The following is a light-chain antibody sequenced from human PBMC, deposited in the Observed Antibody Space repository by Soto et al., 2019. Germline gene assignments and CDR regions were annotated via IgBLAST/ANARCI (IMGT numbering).Light chain of an antibody. Sequence: DIQLTQSPSSVSASVGDRVTITCRANQHIDRWLAWFQQKPGKAPELLIYGASILESWVPSRFNGSRSGTDFTLTISGLQPEDFAPYYCHQAHTFPYPFGPGTKVDMK. CDR1: QHIDRW. CDR2: GAS. V-gene: IGKV1-12*01. CDR3: HQAHTFPYP. J-gene: IGKJ3*01.